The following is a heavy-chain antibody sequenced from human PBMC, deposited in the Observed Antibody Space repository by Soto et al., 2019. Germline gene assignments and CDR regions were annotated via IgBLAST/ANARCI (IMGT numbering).Heavy chain of an antibody. CDR2: IHYSGTT. CDR3: ARYNSYATDY. Sequence: SETLSLTCTVSGTSISSYYWSWLRQPPGKGLEWIANIHYSGTTNYNPSLASRVTLSVGTSKNQFSLKMTSVTAADRAMYFCARYNSYATDYWGRGTLVTVSS. V-gene: IGHV4-59*01. J-gene: IGHJ4*02. D-gene: IGHD2-2*01. CDR1: GTSISSYY.